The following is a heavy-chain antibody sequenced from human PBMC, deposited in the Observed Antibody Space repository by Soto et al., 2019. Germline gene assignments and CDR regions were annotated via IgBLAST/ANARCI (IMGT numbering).Heavy chain of an antibody. V-gene: IGHV1-46*01. CDR3: ARTYSSGPSNYYYYGMDV. Sequence: ASVKVSCKASGYTFTSYYMHWVRQAPGQGLEWMGIINPSGGSTSYAQKFQGRVTMTRDTSTSTVYMELSSLRSEDTAVYYCARTYSSGPSNYYYYGMDVWGQGTTVTVS. D-gene: IGHD6-19*01. CDR1: GYTFTSYY. J-gene: IGHJ6*02. CDR2: INPSGGST.